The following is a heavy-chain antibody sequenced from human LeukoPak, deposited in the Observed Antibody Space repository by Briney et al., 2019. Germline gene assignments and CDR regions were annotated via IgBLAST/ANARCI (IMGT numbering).Heavy chain of an antibody. J-gene: IGHJ4*02. Sequence: ASVKVSCKASGYTFTSYYMHWVRQAPGQGLEWMGIINPSGGSTSYAQKFQGRVTMTRDTSTSTVYMELSSLRSEDTAVYYCARVDQEAPITFGGVPFFDYWGQGTLVTVSS. V-gene: IGHV1-46*01. D-gene: IGHD3-16*01. CDR3: ARVDQEAPITFGGVPFFDY. CDR2: INPSGGST. CDR1: GYTFTSYY.